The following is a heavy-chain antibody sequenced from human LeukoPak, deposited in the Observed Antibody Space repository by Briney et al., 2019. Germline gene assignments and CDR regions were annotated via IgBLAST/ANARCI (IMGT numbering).Heavy chain of an antibody. J-gene: IGHJ4*02. Sequence: VTVSCKXSXYTFTSYYMHWVRQAPGQGLEWMGIINPSGGSTSYAQKFQGRVTMTRDTSTSTVYMELSSLRSEDTAVYYCARVGSGDYFDYWGQGTLVTVSS. CDR2: INPSGGST. CDR3: ARVGSGDYFDY. V-gene: IGHV1-46*01. D-gene: IGHD6-19*01. CDR1: XYTFTSYY.